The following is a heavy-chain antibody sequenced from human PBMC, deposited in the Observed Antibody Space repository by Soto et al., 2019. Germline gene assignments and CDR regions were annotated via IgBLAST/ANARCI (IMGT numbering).Heavy chain of an antibody. CDR2: IYAGSIT. V-gene: IGHV3-53*01. Sequence: PGGSLRLSCAASGFTVTSNYMSWVRRAAGGGLEWVSVIYAGSITFYADSVKGRFTISRDSSKNSLYLEMNSLRAEDTAVYYCAQYYYDSSGYLPSFQHWGQGTLVTVSS. CDR1: GFTVTSNY. J-gene: IGHJ1*01. D-gene: IGHD3-22*01. CDR3: AQYYYDSSGYLPSFQH.